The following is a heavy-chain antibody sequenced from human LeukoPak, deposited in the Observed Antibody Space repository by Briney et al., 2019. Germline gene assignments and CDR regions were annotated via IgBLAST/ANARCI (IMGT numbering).Heavy chain of an antibody. J-gene: IGHJ4*02. CDR3: ARGDFWSGSDY. Sequence: SETLSLTCTVSGGSISSGDYSWSWIRQPPGKGLEWIGYIYYSGSTYYNPSLKSRVTLSVDTSKNQFSLKLSSVTAADTAVYYCARGDFWSGSDYWGQGTLVTVSS. CDR1: GGSISSGDYS. CDR2: IYYSGST. V-gene: IGHV4-30-4*08. D-gene: IGHD3-3*01.